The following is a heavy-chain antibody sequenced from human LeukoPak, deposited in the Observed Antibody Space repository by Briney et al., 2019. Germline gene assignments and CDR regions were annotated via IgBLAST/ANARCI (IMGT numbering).Heavy chain of an antibody. CDR3: ARQRFTMRAYAGNWFDP. CDR2: VNYSGST. Sequence: PSETLSLTCAVSGGSFSDFYWNWIRQPPGKGLEWIGEVNYSGSTDYNPSLKSRVIISVDTSKNQFSLKLSSVTAADTAMYYCARQRFTMRAYAGNWFDPWGQGTLVTVSS. V-gene: IGHV4-34*01. D-gene: IGHD3-10*01. CDR1: GGSFSDFY. J-gene: IGHJ5*02.